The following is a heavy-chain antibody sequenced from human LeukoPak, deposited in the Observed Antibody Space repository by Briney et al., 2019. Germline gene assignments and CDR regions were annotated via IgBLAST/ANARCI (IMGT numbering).Heavy chain of an antibody. Sequence: SGPTLVKPTQTLTLTCTFSGFSLSTSGMCVSWIRQPPGKALEWLARIGWDDDKYYSTSLKTRLTISTDTPKNQVILTMTNMDPVDTATYYCARGSYPATPMDVWGQGTTVTVSS. CDR2: IGWDDDK. D-gene: IGHD2-15*01. V-gene: IGHV2-70*11. CDR3: ARGSYPATPMDV. CDR1: GFSLSTSGMC. J-gene: IGHJ6*01.